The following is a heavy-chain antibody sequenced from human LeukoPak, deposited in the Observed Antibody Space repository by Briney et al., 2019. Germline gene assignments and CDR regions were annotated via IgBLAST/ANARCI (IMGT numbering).Heavy chain of an antibody. CDR2: INPNSGGT. Sequence: ASVKVSCKASGYTFTGYYMHWVRQAPGQGLEWMGWINPNSGGTNYAQKFQGRVTMTRDTSISTAYMELSRLRSDDTAVYYCARRCGYGYSGYDYFDYWGQGTLVTVSS. D-gene: IGHD5-12*01. CDR3: ARRCGYGYSGYDYFDY. CDR1: GYTFTGYY. V-gene: IGHV1-2*02. J-gene: IGHJ4*02.